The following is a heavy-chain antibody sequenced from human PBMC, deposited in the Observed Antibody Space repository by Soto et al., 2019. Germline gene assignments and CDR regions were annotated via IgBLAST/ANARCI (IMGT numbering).Heavy chain of an antibody. Sequence: GESLKISCKGSGYSFTSYWISWVRQMPGKGLEWMGRIDPSDSYTNYSPSFQGHVTISADKSISTAYLQWSSLKASDTAMYYCASQYDVDTAMDSYGMDVWGQRTTVTVSS. J-gene: IGHJ6*02. D-gene: IGHD5-18*01. CDR2: IDPSDSYT. CDR3: ASQYDVDTAMDSYGMDV. CDR1: GYSFTSYW. V-gene: IGHV5-10-1*01.